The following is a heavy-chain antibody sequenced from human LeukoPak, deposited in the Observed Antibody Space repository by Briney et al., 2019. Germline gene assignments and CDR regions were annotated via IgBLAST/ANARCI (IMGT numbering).Heavy chain of an antibody. Sequence: SQTLSLTCTVSGGSISSGGYYWSWIRQHPGKGLEWIGYTYYSGSTYYNPSLKSRVTISVDTSKNQFSLKLSSMTAADTAVYYCARDRERYDFWSGYYDGNYYYGMDVWGQGTTVTVSS. CDR3: ARDRERYDFWSGYYDGNYYYGMDV. CDR1: GGSISSGGYY. D-gene: IGHD3-3*01. V-gene: IGHV4-31*03. J-gene: IGHJ6*02. CDR2: TYYSGST.